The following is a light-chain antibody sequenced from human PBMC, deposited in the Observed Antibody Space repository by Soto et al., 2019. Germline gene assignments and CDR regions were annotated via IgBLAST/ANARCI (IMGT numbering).Light chain of an antibody. CDR2: WAS. J-gene: IGKJ5*01. Sequence: DLVLTQSPDSLAVSLGERATINCKSSPSVFYRPTNHDYLAWYQQKPGHPPKLVIYWASTRESGVPDRCSGSGSGTDFTLTINSLQAEEVADDYCQQSYSTPLTIGQGTRLEIK. CDR1: PSVFYRPTNHDY. CDR3: QQSYSTPLT. V-gene: IGKV4-1*01.